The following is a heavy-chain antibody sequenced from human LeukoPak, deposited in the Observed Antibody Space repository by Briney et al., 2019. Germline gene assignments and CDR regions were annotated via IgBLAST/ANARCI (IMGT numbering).Heavy chain of an antibody. V-gene: IGHV1-18*01. CDR2: ISAYNGNT. Sequence: KPGASVKVSCKASGYTFTSYGISWVRQAPGQGLEWMGWISAYNGNTNYAQKFQGRVTITADESTSTAYMELSSLRSEDTAVYYCARGDVEMALEGFDYWGQGTLVTVSS. J-gene: IGHJ4*02. D-gene: IGHD5-24*01. CDR1: GYTFTSYG. CDR3: ARGDVEMALEGFDY.